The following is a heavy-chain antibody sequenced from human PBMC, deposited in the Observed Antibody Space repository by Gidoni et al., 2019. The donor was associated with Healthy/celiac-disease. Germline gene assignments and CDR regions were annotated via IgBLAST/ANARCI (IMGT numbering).Heavy chain of an antibody. CDR1: GGSISSYY. V-gene: IGHV4-59*01. D-gene: IGHD4-4*01. CDR3: ARSRAGMTTATDY. J-gene: IGHJ4*02. CDR2: IDNSGGT. Sequence: QVQLQDSGPGLMQPSETLSLSSPVSGGSISSYYWCWIRQPPGKGLEWIGYIDNSGGTNYNPSLKSRVTISVDTSKNQFSLKLSSVTAAGTAVYYCARSRAGMTTATDYWGQGTLVTVSS.